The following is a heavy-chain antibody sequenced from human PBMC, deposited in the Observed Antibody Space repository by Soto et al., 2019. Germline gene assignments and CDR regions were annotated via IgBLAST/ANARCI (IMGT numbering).Heavy chain of an antibody. Sequence: ASVKISCQASGYTFTGYDMHWVRQAPGQGLEWMGWINPNSGGTNYAQKFQGWVTMTRDTSISTAYMELSRLRSDDTAVYYCAREGIAVAGTWGIYYYGMEVRGQGTTVTVSS. CDR3: AREGIAVAGTWGIYYYGMEV. V-gene: IGHV1-2*04. CDR1: GYTFTGYD. CDR2: INPNSGGT. J-gene: IGHJ6*02. D-gene: IGHD6-19*01.